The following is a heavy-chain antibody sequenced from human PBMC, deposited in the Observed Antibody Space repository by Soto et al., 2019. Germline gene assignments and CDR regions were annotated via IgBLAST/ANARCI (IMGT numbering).Heavy chain of an antibody. J-gene: IGHJ4*02. Sequence: PSETLSLTCTVSGDSISDYYWSWIRQPAGKGLEWIGRIYTSGTTNYNPSLKSRVTMSVDRSKKQLSLKLSSVTAADTAVYYCARDYSTNWYSDYWGQGTLVTVSS. D-gene: IGHD6-13*01. CDR3: ARDYSTNWYSDY. CDR2: IYTSGTT. CDR1: GDSISDYY. V-gene: IGHV4-4*07.